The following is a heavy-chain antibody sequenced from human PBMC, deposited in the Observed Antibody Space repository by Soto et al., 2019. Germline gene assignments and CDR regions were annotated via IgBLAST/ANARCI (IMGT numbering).Heavy chain of an antibody. J-gene: IGHJ6*02. CDR2: VHHSWGS. V-gene: IGHV4-59*08. D-gene: IGHD3-10*01. CDR1: GGSFTSYY. CDR3: ARQGFGPLHGLVDV. Sequence: QVQLQESGPGLVKPSETLSLSCTVSGGSFTSYYWGWIRQPPGKEMEWIGYVHHSWGSAYNPSLQSRVDISLDTSKSQFSLKLPSVTATDTALYYCARQGFGPLHGLVDVWGQGTTVIVSS.